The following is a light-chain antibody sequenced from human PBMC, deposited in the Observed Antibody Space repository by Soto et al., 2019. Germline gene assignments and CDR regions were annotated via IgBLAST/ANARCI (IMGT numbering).Light chain of an antibody. Sequence: DIQMTQSPSTLSASVGDRVTITCRASQSISHFLAWYQQKPGKVPKLLIYDASNLGSGVPSRFSGSGSGTDFTLTISRLEPQDFAVYYCQQYGSSPFTFGPGTKVDIK. CDR3: QQYGSSPFT. J-gene: IGKJ3*01. V-gene: IGKV1-5*01. CDR1: QSISHF. CDR2: DAS.